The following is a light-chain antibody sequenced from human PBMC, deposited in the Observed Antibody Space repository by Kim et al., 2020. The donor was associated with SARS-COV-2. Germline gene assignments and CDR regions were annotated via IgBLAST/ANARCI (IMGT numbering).Light chain of an antibody. Sequence: VSPGQTASITCSGDKLGDKYACWYQQKPGQSPVLVIYQDSKRPSGIPEPFSGSNSGNTATLTISGTQAMDEADYYCQAWDSSTVVFGGGTQLTVL. CDR3: QAWDSSTVV. CDR1: KLGDKY. V-gene: IGLV3-1*01. CDR2: QDS. J-gene: IGLJ2*01.